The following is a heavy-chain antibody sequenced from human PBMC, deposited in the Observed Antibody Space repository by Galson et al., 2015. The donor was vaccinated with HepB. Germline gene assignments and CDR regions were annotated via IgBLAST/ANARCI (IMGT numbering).Heavy chain of an antibody. D-gene: IGHD2-15*01. Sequence: SVKVSCKASGGTFSSYAISWVRQAPGQGLEWMGGIIPIFGTANYAQKFQGRVTITADESRSTAYMELSSLRSEDTAVYYCARVVVVAATIYYFDYWGQGTLVTVSS. CDR1: GGTFSSYA. V-gene: IGHV1-69*13. J-gene: IGHJ4*02. CDR3: ARVVVVAATIYYFDY. CDR2: IIPIFGTA.